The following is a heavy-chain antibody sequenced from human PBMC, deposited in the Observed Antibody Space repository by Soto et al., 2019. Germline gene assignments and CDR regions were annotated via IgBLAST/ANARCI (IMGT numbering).Heavy chain of an antibody. Sequence: QVQLQESGPGLVKPSQTLSLTCTVSGGSISSGDYYWSWIRQPPGKGLEWIGYIYYSGSTYDNPSHKSQVTISVDTSKNQYPLKLSSVTAADTAVYYWARVSAMIVVVIDYWGQGTLVTVSS. CDR2: IYYSGST. J-gene: IGHJ4*02. CDR1: GGSISSGDYY. D-gene: IGHD3-22*01. CDR3: ARVSAMIVVVIDY. V-gene: IGHV4-30-4*01.